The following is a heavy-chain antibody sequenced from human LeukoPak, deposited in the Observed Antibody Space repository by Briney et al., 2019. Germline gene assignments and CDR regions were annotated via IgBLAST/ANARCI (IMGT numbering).Heavy chain of an antibody. Sequence: SETLSLTCTVSGGSTTSYYWSWIRQPPGKGLEWIGYIYYSGSTNYNPSLKSRVTISVDTSKNQFSLKLSSVTAADTAVYYCARHSPSGYYYYGMDVWGQGTTVTVSS. CDR3: ARHSPSGYYYYGMDV. D-gene: IGHD1-26*01. J-gene: IGHJ6*02. CDR1: GGSTTSYY. V-gene: IGHV4-59*08. CDR2: IYYSGST.